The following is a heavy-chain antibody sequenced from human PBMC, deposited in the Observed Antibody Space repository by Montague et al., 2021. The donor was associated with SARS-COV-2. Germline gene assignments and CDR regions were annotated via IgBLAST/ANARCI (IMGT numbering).Heavy chain of an antibody. Sequence: SETLSLTCAVYGGSFSGYYWSWIRQPPGKGLEWIGEINHSGSTNYNPSPKSRVTISVNTSKNQFSLKLSSVAAADTAVYYCARGSSFVTIFGVVITDPLFDYWGQGTLVTVSS. D-gene: IGHD3-3*01. J-gene: IGHJ4*02. CDR3: ARGSSFVTIFGVVITDPLFDY. CDR2: INHSGST. CDR1: GGSFSGYY. V-gene: IGHV4-34*01.